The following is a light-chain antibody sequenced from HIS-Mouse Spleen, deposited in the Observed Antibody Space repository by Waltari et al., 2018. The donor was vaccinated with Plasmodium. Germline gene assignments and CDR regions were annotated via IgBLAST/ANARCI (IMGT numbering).Light chain of an antibody. J-gene: IGKJ1*01. CDR3: MQGTHWPPT. V-gene: IGKV2-30*02. CDR2: KVS. Sequence: DVVMTQSPLSLPVTLGQPASISCRSSQRLVHSDGNTSLNWFQQRPGQSQRRLIYKVSNRDSGVPDRFSGRGSGTDFTLKISRVEAEDVGVYYCMQGTHWPPTFGQGTKVEIK. CDR1: QRLVHSDGNTS.